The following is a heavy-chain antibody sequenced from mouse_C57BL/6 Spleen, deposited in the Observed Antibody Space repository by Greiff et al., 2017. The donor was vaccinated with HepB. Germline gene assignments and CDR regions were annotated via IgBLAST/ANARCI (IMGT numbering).Heavy chain of an antibody. CDR2: IHPNSGST. J-gene: IGHJ2*01. V-gene: IGHV1-64*01. CDR3: ARGATGGNYFDY. Sequence: QVQLQQPGAELVKPGASVKLSCKASGYTFTSYWMHWVKQRPGQGLEWIGMIHPNSGSTNYNEKFKSKATLTVDKSSSTAYMQLSSLTSEDSAVYYCARGATGGNYFDYWGQGTTLTVSS. D-gene: IGHD1-1*01. CDR1: GYTFTSYW.